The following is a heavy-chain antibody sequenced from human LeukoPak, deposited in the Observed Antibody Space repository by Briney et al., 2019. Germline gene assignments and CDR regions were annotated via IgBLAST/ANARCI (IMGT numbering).Heavy chain of an antibody. CDR3: ARDVGGSLDY. J-gene: IGHJ4*02. CDR2: IKEDETAK. Sequence: GGSLRLSCAASGFTFSTYWMAWVRQAPGKGLGRVANIKEDETAKHQADSVKGRFTISRDNAQNSVYLQMSSLRGEDTAVYYCARDVGGSLDYWGQGTLVTVSS. V-gene: IGHV3-7*01. CDR1: GFTFSTYW. D-gene: IGHD1-26*01.